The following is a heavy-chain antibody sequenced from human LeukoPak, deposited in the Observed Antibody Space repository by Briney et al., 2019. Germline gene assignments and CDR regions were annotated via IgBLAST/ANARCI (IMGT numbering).Heavy chain of an antibody. J-gene: IGHJ4*02. Sequence: SETLSLPCTVSGGSISSSSYYWGWIRQPPGKGLEWIGSIYYSGSTYYNPSLKSRVTMSVDTSKNQFSLKLNSVTAADTAMYYCASQDYSSGWYYFDYWGQGTLVTVSS. D-gene: IGHD6-19*01. V-gene: IGHV4-39*01. CDR3: ASQDYSSGWYYFDY. CDR1: GGSISSSSYY. CDR2: IYYSGST.